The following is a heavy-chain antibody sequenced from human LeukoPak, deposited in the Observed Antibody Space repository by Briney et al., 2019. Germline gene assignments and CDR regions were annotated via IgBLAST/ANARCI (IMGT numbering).Heavy chain of an antibody. J-gene: IGHJ4*02. CDR1: GVSTSSSNW. CDR3: ARAWSGYAGEDY. D-gene: IGHD5-12*01. CDR2: IYHSGST. Sequence: RPSGTLSLTCAVSGVSTSSSNWWSWVRQPPGQGLEWIGEIYHSGSTNYNPSLKSRVTISVDKSKNQFSLKLSSVTAADTAVYYCARAWSGYAGEDYWGQGTLVTVSS. V-gene: IGHV4-4*02.